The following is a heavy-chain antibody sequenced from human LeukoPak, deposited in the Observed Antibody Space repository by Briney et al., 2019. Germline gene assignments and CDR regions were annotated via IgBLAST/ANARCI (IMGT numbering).Heavy chain of an antibody. CDR3: AKDLDYDILTGSDYFDY. V-gene: IGHV3-23*01. CDR2: ISGSGGST. D-gene: IGHD3-9*01. CDR1: GSTFSSYG. J-gene: IGHJ4*02. Sequence: GGTLRLSCAASGSTFSSYGMSWVRQAPGKGLEWVSAISGSGGSTYYADSVKGRFTISRDNSKNTLYLQMNSLRAEDTAVYYCAKDLDYDILTGSDYFDYWGQGTLVTVSS.